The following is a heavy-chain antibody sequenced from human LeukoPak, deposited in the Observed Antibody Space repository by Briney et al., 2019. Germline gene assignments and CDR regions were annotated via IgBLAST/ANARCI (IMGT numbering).Heavy chain of an antibody. Sequence: GGSLRLSCAASGFTFSSYTMHWVRQAPGKGLEWVAVIWYDGRNKYYGDSVKGRFTISRDNSENILYLQMNSLRAEDTAVYYCVSDGENWGQGTLVTVSS. CDR1: GFTFSSYT. D-gene: IGHD3-3*01. V-gene: IGHV3-33*08. CDR2: IWYDGRNK. CDR3: VSDGEN. J-gene: IGHJ4*02.